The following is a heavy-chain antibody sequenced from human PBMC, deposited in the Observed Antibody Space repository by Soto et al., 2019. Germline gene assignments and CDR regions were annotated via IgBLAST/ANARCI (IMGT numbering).Heavy chain of an antibody. Sequence: PSETLSLTCTVSGGSISSYYWSWIRQPPGKGLEWIGYIYYSGSTNYNPSLKSRVTISVDTSKNQFSLKLSSVTAADTAVYYCARDGGRHYDFWSGSADHYYYYGMDVWGQGTTVTVSS. CDR3: ARDGGRHYDFWSGSADHYYYYGMDV. V-gene: IGHV4-59*01. D-gene: IGHD3-3*01. CDR1: GGSISSYY. J-gene: IGHJ6*02. CDR2: IYYSGST.